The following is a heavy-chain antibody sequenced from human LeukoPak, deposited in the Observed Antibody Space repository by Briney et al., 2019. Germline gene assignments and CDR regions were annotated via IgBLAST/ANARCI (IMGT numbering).Heavy chain of an antibody. J-gene: IGHJ6*03. CDR1: GFTFDDYT. CDR2: ISWDGGST. CDR3: AKDGAARAFIYYYYYMDV. Sequence: PGGSLRLSCAASGFTFDDYTMHWVRQAPGKGLEWVSLISWDGGSTYYADSVNGRFTISRDNSKNSMYLQMNSLRTEDTALYYCAKDGAARAFIYYYYYMDVWGKGTTVTVSS. D-gene: IGHD6-6*01. V-gene: IGHV3-43*01.